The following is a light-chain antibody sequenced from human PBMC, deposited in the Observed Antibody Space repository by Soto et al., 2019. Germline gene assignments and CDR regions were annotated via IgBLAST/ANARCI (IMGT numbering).Light chain of an antibody. CDR3: QQYGGSPLYT. CDR2: GAS. CDR1: QSVSSSD. V-gene: IGKV3-20*01. J-gene: IGKJ2*01. Sequence: IVLTQSPGTLSLSPGDRDTLSCRASQSVSSSDLAWYQQKPGQAPRLLIYGASTRATGIPDRFSGSGSGTDFTLTISRLEPEDFAVYYCQQYGGSPLYTFGQGTKLEIK.